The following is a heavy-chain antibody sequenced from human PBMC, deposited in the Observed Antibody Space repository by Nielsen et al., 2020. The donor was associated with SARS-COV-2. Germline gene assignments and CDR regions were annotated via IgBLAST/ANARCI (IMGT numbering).Heavy chain of an antibody. CDR1: GGSISSGGYY. Sequence: LRLSCTVSGGSISSGGYYWSWIRQHPGKGLEWIGYIYYSGSTYYNPSLKSRVTISVDTSKNQFSLKLSSVTAADTAVYYCARDYGGPRGAAFDIWGQGTMVTVS. D-gene: IGHD4-23*01. J-gene: IGHJ3*02. CDR3: ARDYGGPRGAAFDI. V-gene: IGHV4-31*03. CDR2: IYYSGST.